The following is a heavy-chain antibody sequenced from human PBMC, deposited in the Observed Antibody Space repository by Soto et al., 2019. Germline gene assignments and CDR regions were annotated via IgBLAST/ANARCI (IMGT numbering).Heavy chain of an antibody. CDR1: GGTFSSYA. CDR3: GHSRFRHSSAAYDY. Sequence: SVKVSCKASGGTFSSYAISWVRQAPGQGLEWMGGIIPIFGTANYAQKFQGRVTITADESTSTAYMELSSLRSEDTAVYYCGHSRFRHSSAAYDYWGQGALVTVSS. D-gene: IGHD3-22*01. J-gene: IGHJ4*02. V-gene: IGHV1-69*13. CDR2: IIPIFGTA.